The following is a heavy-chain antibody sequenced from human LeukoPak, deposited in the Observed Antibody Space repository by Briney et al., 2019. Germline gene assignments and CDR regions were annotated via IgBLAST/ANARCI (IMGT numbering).Heavy chain of an antibody. Sequence: GGSLRLSCAASGFLFRDYAMAWVRQAPGKGLEWVSVITGSGGSTYWADSVKGRFSISRDNSKDAPYLQMSSLRAEDTAMYFCAKMAEDYYYGAGRHFDYWGQGTLVTVSS. J-gene: IGHJ4*02. CDR2: ITGSGGST. CDR1: GFLFRDYA. D-gene: IGHD3-10*01. V-gene: IGHV3-23*01. CDR3: AKMAEDYYYGAGRHFDY.